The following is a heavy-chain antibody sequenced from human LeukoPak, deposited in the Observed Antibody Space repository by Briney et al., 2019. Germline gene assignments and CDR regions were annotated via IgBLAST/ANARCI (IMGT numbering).Heavy chain of an antibody. CDR3: ARKYYYDSSGSDAFDN. CDR2: MYRGGST. CDR1: GLNVNINY. D-gene: IGHD3-22*01. Sequence: GGSLRLSYAPSGLNVNINYMMWVGQAPGKGREWVSFMYRGGSTYYADSVQGRFSISRDSSKNTVDLQMNSLRAEDTAVYYCARKYYYDSSGSDAFDNWGQGTMVTVSS. V-gene: IGHV3-53*01. J-gene: IGHJ3*02.